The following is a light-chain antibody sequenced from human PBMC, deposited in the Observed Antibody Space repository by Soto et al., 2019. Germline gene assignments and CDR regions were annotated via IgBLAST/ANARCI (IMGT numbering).Light chain of an antibody. J-gene: IGKJ5*01. CDR1: QSVSSTY. V-gene: IGKV3-15*01. Sequence: EIVVTQSAGTLSLSAGERATPSWRASQSVSSTYLAWYQQEPRQAPRLLIYGASTRAHGIPARFSGSGCGTEFTLTISSLQSEDFAVYYCQPYHSWPPITFGQGTRLEIK. CDR2: GAS. CDR3: QPYHSWPPIT.